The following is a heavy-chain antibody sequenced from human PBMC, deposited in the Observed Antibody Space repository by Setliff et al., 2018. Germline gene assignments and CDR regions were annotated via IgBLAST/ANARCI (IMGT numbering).Heavy chain of an antibody. J-gene: IGHJ4*02. D-gene: IGHD6-13*01. CDR1: GYSFSNFW. CDR2: IYPGDSHT. V-gene: IGHV5-51*01. CDR3: ATWHSSLWPSFHY. Sequence: PGESLKISCKGSGYSFSNFWIGWVRQMPGKGLEWMGIIYPGDSHTRYSPSFQGQVTISADKSIATAYLQWNSLKAADTALYYCATWHSSLWPSFHYWGQGTLVTVSS.